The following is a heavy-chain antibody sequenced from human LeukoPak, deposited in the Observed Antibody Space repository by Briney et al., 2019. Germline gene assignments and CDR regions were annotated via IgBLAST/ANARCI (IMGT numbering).Heavy chain of an antibody. CDR2: IYHSGST. CDR3: ARKSLDLYYFDY. CDR1: GGSFSGYY. V-gene: IGHV4-34*01. J-gene: IGHJ4*02. D-gene: IGHD3/OR15-3a*01. Sequence: SETLSLTCAVYGGSFSGYYWSWIRQPPGKGLEWIGSIYHSGSTYYNPSLKSRVTISVDTSKNQFSLRLSSVTAADTAVYYCARKSLDLYYFDYWGQGTLVTVSS.